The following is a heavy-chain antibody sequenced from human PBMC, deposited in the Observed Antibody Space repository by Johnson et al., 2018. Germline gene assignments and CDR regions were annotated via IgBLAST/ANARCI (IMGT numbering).Heavy chain of an antibody. D-gene: IGHD6-13*01. CDR3: ARHPLPYSSRNYGMDV. V-gene: IGHV4-39*01. CDR2: IYYSGST. Sequence: QVQLQESGPGLVKPSETLSLTCTVSGGSISSSSYYWGWIRQPPGKGLEWIGSIYYSGSTYYNPSLKSRVTISVDTSKNQFSLKLSSVTAADTAVYYCARHPLPYSSRNYGMDVWGPGTTVTVSS. CDR1: GGSISSSSYY. J-gene: IGHJ6*02.